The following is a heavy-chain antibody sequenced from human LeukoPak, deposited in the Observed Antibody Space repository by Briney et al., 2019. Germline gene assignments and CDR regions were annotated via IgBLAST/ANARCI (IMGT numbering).Heavy chain of an antibody. CDR1: GYTFIDHY. J-gene: IGHJ4*02. V-gene: IGHV1-2*02. CDR2: INPYSGAT. Sequence: PRASVKVSCKASGYTFIDHYIHWVRQAPGQGLEWMGWINPYSGATNFAQKFQGRVSMTRDTSISTAFMDLTTLTSDDTAVYYCARDLGYCSSTSCYPAHFDYWGQGTLVTVSS. D-gene: IGHD2-2*01. CDR3: ARDLGYCSSTSCYPAHFDY.